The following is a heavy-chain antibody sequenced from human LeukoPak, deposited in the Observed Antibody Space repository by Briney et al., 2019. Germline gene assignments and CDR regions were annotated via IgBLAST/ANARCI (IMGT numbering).Heavy chain of an antibody. Sequence: RASETLSLTCTVSGVSISSYYWSWLRQPAGKGLEWIGRIYTSGSTNYNPSLKSRVTMSVDTSKNQFSLKLSSVTAADTAVYYCARVRPDILTGADTFDYWGQGTLVTVSS. CDR2: IYTSGST. CDR3: ARVRPDILTGADTFDY. J-gene: IGHJ4*02. V-gene: IGHV4-4*07. D-gene: IGHD3-9*01. CDR1: GVSISSYY.